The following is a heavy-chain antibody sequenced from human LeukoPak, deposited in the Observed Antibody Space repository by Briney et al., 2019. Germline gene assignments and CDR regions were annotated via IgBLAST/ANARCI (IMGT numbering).Heavy chain of an antibody. V-gene: IGHV4-59*01. J-gene: IGHJ4*02. CDR1: GVSISSYY. D-gene: IGHD4-17*01. CDR3: ARPTVTTGAFDY. Sequence: SETLSLTCTVSGVSISSYYWSWIRQPPGKGLEWIGYIYYSGTTNYNPSLRSRVTISVDRSQNQLSLKLSSVTAADTAVYYCARPTVTTGAFDYWGQGALVTVSS. CDR2: IYYSGTT.